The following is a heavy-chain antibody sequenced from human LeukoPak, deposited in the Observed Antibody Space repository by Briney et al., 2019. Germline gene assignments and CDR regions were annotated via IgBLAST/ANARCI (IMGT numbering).Heavy chain of an antibody. CDR2: INHRGST. V-gene: IGHV4-34*01. Sequence: SETLSLTCAVYGGSFSGYYWSWIRQPPGKGLEWIGEINHRGSTNYNPSLKSRVTISVDTSKNQFSLKLSSVTAADTAVYYCARGSPGYGMDVWGKGTTVTVSS. CDR1: GGSFSGYY. CDR3: ARGSPGYGMDV. J-gene: IGHJ6*04.